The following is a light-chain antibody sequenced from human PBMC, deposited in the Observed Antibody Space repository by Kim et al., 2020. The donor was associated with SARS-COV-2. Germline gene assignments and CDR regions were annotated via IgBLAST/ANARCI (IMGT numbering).Light chain of an antibody. CDR1: KLRDKY. Sequence: VSPGQTASITCSGDKLRDKYASWYQQKPGQSPVLVIYQDTKRPSGILERFSGSNSGNIATLTISGTQTMDEADYYCQAWDSSAGVIFGGGTKLTVL. CDR2: QDT. J-gene: IGLJ2*01. V-gene: IGLV3-1*01. CDR3: QAWDSSAGVI.